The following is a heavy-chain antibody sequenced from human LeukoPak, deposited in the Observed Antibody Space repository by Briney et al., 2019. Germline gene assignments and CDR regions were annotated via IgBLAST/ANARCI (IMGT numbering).Heavy chain of an antibody. J-gene: IGHJ4*02. D-gene: IGHD2-2*01. Sequence: GESLKISCKASGNSFTNYWIGWVRQMPGKGLEWMGVIYPGDSDTRYSPSFQGQVTISADKSITTAYLQWSSLKASDTAMYYCARSFDYTTTSCYPFDYWGQGTLVTVSS. CDR2: IYPGDSDT. CDR3: ARSFDYTTTSCYPFDY. V-gene: IGHV5-51*01. CDR1: GNSFTNYW.